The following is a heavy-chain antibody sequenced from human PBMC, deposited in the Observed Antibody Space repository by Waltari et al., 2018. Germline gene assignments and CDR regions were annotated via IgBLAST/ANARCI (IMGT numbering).Heavy chain of an antibody. CDR2: SNHSGST. J-gene: IGHJ4*02. Sequence: IRQPPGKGLEWIGESNHSGSTNYNPSLKSRGTISVDTSKNQFSLKLSSVTAADTAVYYCARATMVRGLDYWGQGTLVTVSS. V-gene: IGHV4-34*01. CDR3: ARATMVRGLDY. D-gene: IGHD3-10*01.